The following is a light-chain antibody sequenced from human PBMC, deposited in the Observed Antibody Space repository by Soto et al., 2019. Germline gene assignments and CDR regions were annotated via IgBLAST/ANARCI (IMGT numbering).Light chain of an antibody. CDR1: HGIRND. J-gene: IGKJ1*01. CDR3: LQEYNYPPT. V-gene: IGKV1-6*01. Sequence: AIQMTQSPSSLSASVGDRVTITCRAGHGIRNDLGWYQQKPGKAPKLLIYAASSVQSGVPSRFSGSGSGTDFTLTISSLQPEDFATYYCLQEYNYPPTFGQGTKVEIK. CDR2: AAS.